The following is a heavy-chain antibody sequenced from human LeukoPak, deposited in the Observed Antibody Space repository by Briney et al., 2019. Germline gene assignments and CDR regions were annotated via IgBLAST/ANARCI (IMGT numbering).Heavy chain of an antibody. CDR1: GFTFSDYY. Sequence: GGSLRLSCAASGFTFSDYYMSRIRQAPGKGLEWVSSISSSSSYTNYADSVKGRFTISRDNAKNSLYLQMNSLRAEDTAVYYCASGPTAEVAGTGGFDYWGQGTLVTVSS. CDR3: ASGPTAEVAGTGGFDY. D-gene: IGHD6-19*01. V-gene: IGHV3-11*06. CDR2: ISSSSSYT. J-gene: IGHJ4*02.